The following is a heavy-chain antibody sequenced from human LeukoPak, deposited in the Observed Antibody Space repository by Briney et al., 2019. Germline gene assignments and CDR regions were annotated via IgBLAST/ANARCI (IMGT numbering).Heavy chain of an antibody. CDR2: INHSGST. J-gene: IGHJ4*02. Sequence: SETLSLTCAVYGGSFSGYYWSWIRQPPGKGLEWIGEINHSGSTNYNPSLTSLKSRVTISVDTSKNQFSLKLSSVTAADTAVYYCAREWADYGSGRAYFDYWGQGTLVTVSS. D-gene: IGHD3-10*01. CDR1: GGSFSGYY. V-gene: IGHV4-34*01. CDR3: AREWADYGSGRAYFDY.